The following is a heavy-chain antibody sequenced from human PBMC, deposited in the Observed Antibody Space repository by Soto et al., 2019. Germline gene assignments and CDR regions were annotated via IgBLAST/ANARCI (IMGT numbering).Heavy chain of an antibody. CDR1: GFTFRDYA. J-gene: IGHJ6*02. Sequence: QVQLVESGGGVVQPGRSLRLSCAASGFTFRDYAMHWVRQAPGKGLEWVTLISSDATNKYLADSVKGRFTISRDNSKNTRYLQMNRLRVEDTGLYYCARQGMAARKYYSTYLDVWGQGTTVIV. CDR2: ISSDATNK. CDR3: ARQGMAARKYYSTYLDV. V-gene: IGHV3-30-3*01. D-gene: IGHD6-6*01.